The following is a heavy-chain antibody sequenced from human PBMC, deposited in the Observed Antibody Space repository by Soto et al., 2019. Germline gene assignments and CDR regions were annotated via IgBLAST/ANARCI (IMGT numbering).Heavy chain of an antibody. D-gene: IGHD2-21*01. Sequence: QVQLVQSGAEVKTPGASVKVSCKASGYTFATYDINWVRQAPGQGLEWMGWMNPNSGNTGYAQKFQGRLTMTRDTALSVAHMELRSLRNEDTAVSYCARSDGYNFNWLDSWGQGTLVPVSA. J-gene: IGHJ5*01. CDR1: GYTFATYD. CDR2: MNPNSGNT. V-gene: IGHV1-8*01. CDR3: ARSDGYNFNWLDS.